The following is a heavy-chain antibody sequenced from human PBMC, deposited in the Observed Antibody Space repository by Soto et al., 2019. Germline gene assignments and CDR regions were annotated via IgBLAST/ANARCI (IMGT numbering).Heavy chain of an antibody. CDR2: ISAYNGNT. CDR1: GYTFTSYV. V-gene: IGHV1-18*01. J-gene: IGHJ4*01. Sequence: ASVNFSGNASGYTFTSYVISWVRQAPGQVLDCIGWISAYNGNTNYAQNLQGRVTMNTDTSTSTAYMELRSLRSDDTAVYYCAREAVLDRSGYCYPYFKYWGHGTLVNVSS. D-gene: IGHD3-22*01. CDR3: AREAVLDRSGYCYPYFKY.